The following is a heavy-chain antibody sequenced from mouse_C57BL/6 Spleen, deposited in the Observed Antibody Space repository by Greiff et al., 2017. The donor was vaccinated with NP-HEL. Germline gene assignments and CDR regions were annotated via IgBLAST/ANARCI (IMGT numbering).Heavy chain of an antibody. D-gene: IGHD1-1*01. CDR3: ARWTTVVATPFAY. Sequence: VQLQQSGPVLVKPGASVKMSCKASGYTFTDYYMNWVKQSHGKSLEWIGVINPYNGGTSYNQKFKGKATLTVDTSSSTAYMELNSLTSEDSAIYYCARWTTVVATPFAYWGKWTLVTVAA. CDR2: INPYNGGT. J-gene: IGHJ3*01. CDR1: GYTFTDYY. V-gene: IGHV1-19*01.